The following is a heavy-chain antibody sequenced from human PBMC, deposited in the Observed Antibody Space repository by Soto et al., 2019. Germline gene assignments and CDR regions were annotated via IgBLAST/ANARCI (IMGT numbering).Heavy chain of an antibody. CDR3: ARATTGPSRGSVYYYYGMDV. V-gene: IGHV1-2*04. CDR1: GYTFTGYY. Sequence: GASVKVSCKASGYTFTGYYMHWVRQAPGQGLEWMGWINPNSGGTNYAQKFQGWVTMTRDTSISTAYMELSRLRSDDTAVYYCARATTGPSRGSVYYYYGMDVWGQGTTVTVSS. D-gene: IGHD1-26*01. J-gene: IGHJ6*02. CDR2: INPNSGGT.